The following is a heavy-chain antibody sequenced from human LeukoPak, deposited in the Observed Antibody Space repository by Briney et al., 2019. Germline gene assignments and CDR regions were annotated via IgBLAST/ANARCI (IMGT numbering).Heavy chain of an antibody. CDR3: ARVSWGPGTFDI. V-gene: IGHV3-21*01. CDR2: ISSSSSYI. D-gene: IGHD7-27*01. CDR1: GFTFSSYE. J-gene: IGHJ3*02. Sequence: GSLRLSCAASGFTFSSYEMNWVRQAPGKGLEWVSSISSSSSYIYYADSVKGRFTISRDNAKNSLYLQMNSLRAEDTAVYYCARVSWGPGTFDIWGQGTMVTVSS.